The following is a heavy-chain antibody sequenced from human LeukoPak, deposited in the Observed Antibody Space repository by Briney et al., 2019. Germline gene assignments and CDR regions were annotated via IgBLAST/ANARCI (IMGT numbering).Heavy chain of an antibody. D-gene: IGHD5-18*01. V-gene: IGHV4-34*01. Sequence: SETLSLTCAVYGGSFSGYYWSWIRQPPGKGLEWIGEINHSGSTNYNPSLKSRVTISVDTSKNQFSLKRSSVTAADTAVYYCARGPGGYSYGYWNWGQGTLVTVSS. CDR3: ARGPGGYSYGYWN. CDR1: GGSFSGYY. J-gene: IGHJ4*02. CDR2: INHSGST.